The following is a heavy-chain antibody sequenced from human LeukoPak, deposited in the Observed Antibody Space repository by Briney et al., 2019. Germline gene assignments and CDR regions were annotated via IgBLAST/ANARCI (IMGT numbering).Heavy chain of an antibody. CDR1: GGSISSGGYY. Sequence: PSQTLSLTCTVSGGSISSGGYYWSWIRQHPGKGLEWIGYIYYSGSTYYNPSLKSRVTISVDTSKNQFSLKLSSVTAADTAVYYCARPGPLNDAFDIWGQGTMVTVSS. V-gene: IGHV4-31*03. CDR3: ARPGPLNDAFDI. J-gene: IGHJ3*02. CDR2: IYYSGST.